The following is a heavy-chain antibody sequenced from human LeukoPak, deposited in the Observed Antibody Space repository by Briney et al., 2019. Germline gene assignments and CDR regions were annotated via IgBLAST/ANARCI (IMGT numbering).Heavy chain of an antibody. CDR1: GFIFSNYG. CDR3: ARDPSYGGNSGLDY. D-gene: IGHD4-23*01. Sequence: GGSLRLSCAASGFIFSNYGMHWVREAPGKGLEWVAFIQYNGTNKDYADSVKGRFTISRDNSKNTLYLQMNSLRAEDTAVYYCARDPSYGGNSGLDYWGQGTLVTVSS. CDR2: IQYNGTNK. V-gene: IGHV3-30*02. J-gene: IGHJ4*02.